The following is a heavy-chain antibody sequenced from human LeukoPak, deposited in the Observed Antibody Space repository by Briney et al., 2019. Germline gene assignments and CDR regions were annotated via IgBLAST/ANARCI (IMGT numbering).Heavy chain of an antibody. V-gene: IGHV1-69*13. D-gene: IGHD2-2*02. CDR2: IIPIFGTA. J-gene: IGHJ4*02. CDR3: AREERCSSTSCYILR. Sequence: SVKVSCKASGGTFSSYAISWVRQAPGQGLEWMGGIIPIFGTANYAQKFQGRVTITADESTSTAYMELSSLRSEDTAVYYCAREERCSSTSCYILRWGQGTLVTVSS. CDR1: GGTFSSYA.